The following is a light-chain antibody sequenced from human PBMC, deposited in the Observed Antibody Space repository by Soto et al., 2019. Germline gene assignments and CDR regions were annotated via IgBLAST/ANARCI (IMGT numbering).Light chain of an antibody. Sequence: ALTESPRRLSLSQEDRATLSCRVSQNLGSGYLAWYQQKPGQAPRILIYAASSSATGIPDRLSGSGSGTVFSLTICRLQPEDFAAYFCQQYDTPPRAFGPGTKVDIK. CDR3: QQYDTPPRA. CDR1: QNLGSGY. CDR2: AAS. J-gene: IGKJ1*01. V-gene: IGKV3-20*01.